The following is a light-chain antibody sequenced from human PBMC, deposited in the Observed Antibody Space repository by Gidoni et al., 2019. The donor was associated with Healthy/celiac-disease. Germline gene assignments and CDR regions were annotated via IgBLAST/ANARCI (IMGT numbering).Light chain of an antibody. Sequence: DIQMTQSPSTLSASVGDRVTITCRASQRISSWLAWYQQKPGKAPKLLIYKASSLESGVPSRFSGSGSGTEFTLTISSLQPDDFATYYCQQYNSQGTFGQGTKVEIK. V-gene: IGKV1-5*03. CDR1: QRISSW. CDR2: KAS. CDR3: QQYNSQGT. J-gene: IGKJ1*01.